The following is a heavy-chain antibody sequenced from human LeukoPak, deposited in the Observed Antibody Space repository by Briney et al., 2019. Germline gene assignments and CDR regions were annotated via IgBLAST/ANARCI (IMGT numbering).Heavy chain of an antibody. CDR1: GFTVSSNH. J-gene: IGHJ6*02. CDR3: AREGNTGSQEGMDV. V-gene: IGHV3-53*01. D-gene: IGHD1-26*01. CDR2: IYSGGST. Sequence: GGSLRLSCAASGFTVSSNHMSWVRQAPGKGLEWVSVIYSGGSTYYADSVKGRFTISRDSSKNMLYLQMNSLRAEDTAVYYCAREGNTGSQEGMDVWGQGTTVTDSS.